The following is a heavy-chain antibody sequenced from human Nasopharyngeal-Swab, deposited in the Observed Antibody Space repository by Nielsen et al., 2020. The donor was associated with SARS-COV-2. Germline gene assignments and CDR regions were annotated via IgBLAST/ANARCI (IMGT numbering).Heavy chain of an antibody. CDR2: IYYSGST. Sequence: SETLSLTCTVSGDSISSGDYYWSWMRQPPGKGLEWIGYIYYSGSTYYNPSLKSRVTISVDTSKNQFSLKLSSVTAADTAVYYCARGTRGYSLYWYFDLWGRGTLVTVSS. D-gene: IGHD3-22*01. J-gene: IGHJ2*01. CDR1: GDSISSGDYY. CDR3: ARGTRGYSLYWYFDL. V-gene: IGHV4-30-4*01.